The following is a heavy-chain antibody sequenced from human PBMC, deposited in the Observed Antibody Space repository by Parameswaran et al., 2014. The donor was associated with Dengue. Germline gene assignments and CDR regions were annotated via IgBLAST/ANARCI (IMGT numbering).Heavy chain of an antibody. Sequence: SWVRQAPGQGLEWMGAIVPVFRTPKYGQIFQDRVTITADESTNTVSMEMTSLRSDDTAVYYCARIGRSSRGDIFDNWGQGTLVTVSS. V-gene: IGHV1-69*01. CDR3: ARIGRSSRGDIFDN. CDR2: IVPVFRTP. D-gene: IGHD3-10*01. J-gene: IGHJ4*02.